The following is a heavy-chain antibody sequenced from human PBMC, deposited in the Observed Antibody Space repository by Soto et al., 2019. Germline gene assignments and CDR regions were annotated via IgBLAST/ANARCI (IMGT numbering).Heavy chain of an antibody. D-gene: IGHD3-22*01. CDR3: ASGTYYYDSSGYYPSN. CDR1: GGSISSGGYY. V-gene: IGHV4-31*03. J-gene: IGHJ4*02. Sequence: QVQLQESGPGLVKPSQTLSLTCTVSGGSISSGGYYWSWIRQHPGKGLEWIGYIYYSGSTYYNPSLKRRVTISVDTSKNQFSLKLSSVTAADTAVYYCASGTYYYDSSGYYPSNWGQGTLVTVSS. CDR2: IYYSGST.